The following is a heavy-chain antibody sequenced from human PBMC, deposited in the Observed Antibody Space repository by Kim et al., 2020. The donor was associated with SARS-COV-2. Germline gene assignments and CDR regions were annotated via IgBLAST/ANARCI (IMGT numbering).Heavy chain of an antibody. CDR3: ARGPSLLWFGELYPYYFDY. J-gene: IGHJ4*02. CDR1: GFTFSSYE. V-gene: IGHV3-48*03. CDR2: ISSSGSTI. Sequence: GGSLRLSCAASGFTFSSYEMNWVRQAPGKGLEWVSYISSSGSTIYYADSVKGRFTISRDNAKNSLYLQMNSLRAEDTAVYYCARGPSLLWFGELYPYYFDYWGQGTLVTVSS. D-gene: IGHD3-10*01.